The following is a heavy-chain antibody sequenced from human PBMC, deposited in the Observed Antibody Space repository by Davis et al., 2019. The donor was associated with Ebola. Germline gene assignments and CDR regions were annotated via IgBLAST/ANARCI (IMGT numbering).Heavy chain of an antibody. V-gene: IGHV3-23*01. D-gene: IGHD4-11*01. Sequence: GESLKISCAASGFTFSDYYMSWIRQAPGKGLEWVSAISGSGGSTYYADSVKGRFTISRDNSKNTLYLQMNSLRAEDTAVYYCARDRSTVTKNNDYWGQGTLVTVSS. CDR3: ARDRSTVTKNNDY. CDR1: GFTFSDYY. J-gene: IGHJ4*02. CDR2: ISGSGGST.